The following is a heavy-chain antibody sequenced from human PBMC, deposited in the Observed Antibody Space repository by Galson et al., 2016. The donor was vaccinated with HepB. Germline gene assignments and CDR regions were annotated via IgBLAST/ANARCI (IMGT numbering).Heavy chain of an antibody. D-gene: IGHD2-15*01. CDR1: GGSVSSYY. CDR3: ARVTDIVVVVAASGYFDL. CDR2: IYYSGST. V-gene: IGHV4-59*02. Sequence: SETLSLTCTVSGGSVSSYYWSWIRQPPGKGLEWIGSIYYSGSTNYNPSLKSRVTLSADTSKNQISLQLNFVTAADTAVYYCARVTDIVVVVAASGYFDLWGRGTLVTVSS. J-gene: IGHJ2*01.